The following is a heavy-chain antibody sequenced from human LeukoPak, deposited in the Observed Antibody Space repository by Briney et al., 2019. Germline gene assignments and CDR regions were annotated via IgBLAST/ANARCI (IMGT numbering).Heavy chain of an antibody. J-gene: IGHJ4*02. V-gene: IGHV3-9*03. CDR3: AKANLRYFDWLPFDY. CDR2: ISWNSGSI. D-gene: IGHD3-9*01. CDR1: GFTFDDYA. Sequence: GGSLRLSCAASGFTFDDYAMHRVRQAPGKGLEWVSGISWNSGSIGHADSVKGRFTISRDNAKNSLYLQMNSLRAEDMALYYCAKANLRYFDWLPFDYWGQGTLVTVSS.